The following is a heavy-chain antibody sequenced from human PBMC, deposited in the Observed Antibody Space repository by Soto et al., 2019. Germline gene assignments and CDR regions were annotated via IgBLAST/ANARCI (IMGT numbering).Heavy chain of an antibody. D-gene: IGHD3-3*01. CDR1: GGTFSSYA. V-gene: IGHV1-69*06. J-gene: IGHJ4*02. Sequence: SVKVSCKASGGTFSSYAINWVRQAPGQGLEWMGGIIPIFGTANYAQKFQGRVTITADKSTSTAYMELSSLRSEDTAVYYCASRPLNYDFWSGSDYYFDYLGQGTRVAVSS. CDR3: ASRPLNYDFWSGSDYYFDY. CDR2: IIPIFGTA.